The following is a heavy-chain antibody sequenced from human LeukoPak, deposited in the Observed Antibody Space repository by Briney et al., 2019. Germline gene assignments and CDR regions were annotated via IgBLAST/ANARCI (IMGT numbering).Heavy chain of an antibody. CDR2: TYPGDSDT. Sequence: PGESLKISCKGSGYSFTSYWIGWVRQMPGKGLEWMGITYPGDSDTRYSPSFQGQVTISADKSISTAYLQWSSLKASDTAMYYCARREAVAGRGLYWFDPWGQGTLVTVSS. D-gene: IGHD6-19*01. CDR1: GYSFTSYW. V-gene: IGHV5-51*01. J-gene: IGHJ5*02. CDR3: ARREAVAGRGLYWFDP.